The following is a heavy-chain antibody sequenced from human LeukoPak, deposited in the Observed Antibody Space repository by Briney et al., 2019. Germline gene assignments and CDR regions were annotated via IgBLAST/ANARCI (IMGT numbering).Heavy chain of an antibody. V-gene: IGHV3-48*03. CDR3: ARAPSEIGGYYPEYFRH. CDR1: GFMFSTYE. Sequence: GGSLRLSCAASGFMFSTYEFSWVRQAPGKGLEWLSSITAIGPMEYYADSVKGRFTISRDNAKNTVSLQMNSLRAEDTGVYYCARAPSEIGGYYPEYFRHWGQGTLVTVSS. J-gene: IGHJ1*01. CDR2: ITAIGPME. D-gene: IGHD3-22*01.